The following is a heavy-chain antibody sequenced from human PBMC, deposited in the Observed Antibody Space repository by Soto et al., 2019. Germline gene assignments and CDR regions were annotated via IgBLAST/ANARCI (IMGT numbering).Heavy chain of an antibody. Sequence: GSGYAGEPTQTLTLTCTFSGFSFNTTGVGVGWIRQPPGKALEWLAIIYWEDDKRYSPSLKSRLTITKDTSKNQVVLTMTNMDPVDTATYYCAHRPSIAVVPGTIWIPDHHFDYWGQGTLVTVSS. CDR2: IYWEDDK. CDR3: AHRPSIAVVPGTIWIPDHHFDY. CDR1: GFSFNTTGVG. J-gene: IGHJ4*02. D-gene: IGHD2-2*02. V-gene: IGHV2-5*02.